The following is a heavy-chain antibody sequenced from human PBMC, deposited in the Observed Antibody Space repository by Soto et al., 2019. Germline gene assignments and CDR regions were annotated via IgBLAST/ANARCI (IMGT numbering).Heavy chain of an antibody. CDR3: ARHNYGSGSTYFDY. V-gene: IGHV4-59*08. J-gene: IGHJ4*02. CDR2: IYYSGST. Sequence: QVQLQESGPGLVKPSETLSLTCTVSGGSISSYYWSWIRQPPGKGLEWIGYIYYSGSTNYNPSLKSRGTISVDTSKNQSSLKLNSMTAADTAVYYCARHNYGSGSTYFDYWGQGTLVTVSS. D-gene: IGHD3-10*01. CDR1: GGSISSYY.